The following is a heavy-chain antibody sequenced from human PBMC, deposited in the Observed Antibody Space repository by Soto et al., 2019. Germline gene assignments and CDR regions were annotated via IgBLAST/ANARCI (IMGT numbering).Heavy chain of an antibody. CDR3: AGGIWGVLNYFDY. J-gene: IGHJ4*02. V-gene: IGHV4-61*01. D-gene: IGHD2-8*01. CDR2: IYYSGST. CDR1: GGSVSSGSYY. Sequence: QVQLQESGPGLVKPSETLSLTCTVSGGSVSSGSYYWSWIRQPPGKGLEWIGYIYYSGSTNYNPSLKSRVTISVDTSKNQFSLKLSSVTAADTAVYYCAGGIWGVLNYFDYWGQGTLVTVSS.